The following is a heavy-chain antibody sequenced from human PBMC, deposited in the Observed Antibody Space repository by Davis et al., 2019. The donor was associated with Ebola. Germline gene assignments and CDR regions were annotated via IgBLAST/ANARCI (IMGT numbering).Heavy chain of an antibody. CDR2: IYTDGSRT. Sequence: HTGGSLRLSSAASASTFSSYSMHWVRHVAGKGLVWVSRIYTDGSRTSYADSVKGRFTISRDNAKNSLYLQMNSLRAEDTAVYYCARDGAHSYCSSTSCYLDYYYGMDVWGQGTTVTVSS. V-gene: IGHV3-74*01. J-gene: IGHJ6*02. CDR1: ASTFSSYS. D-gene: IGHD2-2*01. CDR3: ARDGAHSYCSSTSCYLDYYYGMDV.